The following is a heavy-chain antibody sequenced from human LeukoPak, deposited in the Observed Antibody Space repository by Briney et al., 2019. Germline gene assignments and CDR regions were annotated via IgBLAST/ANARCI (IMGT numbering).Heavy chain of an antibody. J-gene: IGHJ4*02. D-gene: IGHD2-15*01. CDR3: AREDINGPDY. CDR2: IKADGSEK. Sequence: GGSLSLSCAASGFTFRSYWMAWVRQVQGKGLQWVDNIKADGSEKYYVDSVKGRFTISRDNAENALYLQMNSLRAEDTAVYYCAREDINGPDYWGQGTLVTVSS. V-gene: IGHV3-7*01. CDR1: GFTFRSYW.